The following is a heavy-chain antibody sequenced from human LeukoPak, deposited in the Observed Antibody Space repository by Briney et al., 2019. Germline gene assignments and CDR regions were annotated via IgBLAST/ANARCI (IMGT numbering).Heavy chain of an antibody. CDR1: GYTFTGYY. CDR3: ARSPHILTGENFDY. Sequence: ASVKVSCKASGYTFTGYYMHWVRQAPGQGLEWMGWINPNHGDTNYAQKFQDRVSMTRDMSISTAYMHLSRLRSADTAVYYCARSPHILTGENFDYWGQGILLTVSS. D-gene: IGHD3-9*01. J-gene: IGHJ4*02. CDR2: INPNHGDT. V-gene: IGHV1-2*02.